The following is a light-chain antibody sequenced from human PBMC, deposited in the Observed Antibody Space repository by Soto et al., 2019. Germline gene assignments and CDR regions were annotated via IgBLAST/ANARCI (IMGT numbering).Light chain of an antibody. CDR1: ENISNK. CDR3: QQYNSLPLY. CDR2: SAS. Sequence: EIVMTQSPATLSVSPGERATLSCRASENISNKLAWYQQKPGQAPRLLMYSASTRAAGIPARFSGSGSGTEFTLTISSLQSEDFAVYYCQQYNSLPLYFGGGTKVEIK. V-gene: IGKV3-15*01. J-gene: IGKJ4*01.